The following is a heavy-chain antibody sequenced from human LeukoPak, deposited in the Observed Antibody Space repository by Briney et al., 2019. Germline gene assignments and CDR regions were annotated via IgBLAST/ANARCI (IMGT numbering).Heavy chain of an antibody. CDR3: AKDIRAPTRIGGAGFDY. Sequence: GGSLRLSCAASGFTFADYNMHWVRQAPGKGLEWVSGISWKNGGTAYADSVKGRFTISRENAKNSLYLQMNSLRSEDTALYYCAKDIRAPTRIGGAGFDYWGQGTLVTVSS. D-gene: IGHD6-13*01. V-gene: IGHV3-9*01. CDR1: GFTFADYN. CDR2: ISWKNGGT. J-gene: IGHJ4*02.